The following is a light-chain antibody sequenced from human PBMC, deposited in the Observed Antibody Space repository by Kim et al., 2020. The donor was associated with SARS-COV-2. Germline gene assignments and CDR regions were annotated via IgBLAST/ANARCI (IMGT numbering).Light chain of an antibody. CDR1: QSVSSW. J-gene: IGKJ1*01. V-gene: IGKV1-39*01. CDR2: KTS. Sequence: GDRVTITCRASQSVSSWLNWYQQKPGKAPHLLIYKTSTLQSGVPPRFSGSASGTDFTLTISSLQPEDFATYYCQQSYNFPRTFGQGTKV. CDR3: QQSYNFPRT.